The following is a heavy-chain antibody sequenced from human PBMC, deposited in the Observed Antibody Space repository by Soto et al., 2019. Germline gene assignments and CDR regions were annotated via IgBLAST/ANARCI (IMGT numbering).Heavy chain of an antibody. CDR1: GGSVSSNSAA. CDR3: ATGNAWGVLLAY. Sequence: PSQTLSLTCAISGGSVSSNSAAWNWIRQSPSRGLEWLGRTYYRSKWYNDYAVSVKSRITINPDTSKNQFSLWLSSVTAADTAVYYCATGNAWGVLLAYWGQGTLVTVSS. J-gene: IGHJ4*02. CDR2: TYYRSKWYN. V-gene: IGHV6-1*01. D-gene: IGHD3-16*01.